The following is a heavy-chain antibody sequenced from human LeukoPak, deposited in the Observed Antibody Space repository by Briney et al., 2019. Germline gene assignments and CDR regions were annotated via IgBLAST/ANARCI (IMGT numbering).Heavy chain of an antibody. D-gene: IGHD6-13*01. V-gene: IGHV4-34*01. CDR2: INHSGST. Sequence: PSETLSLTCAVYGGSFSGYYWSWIRQPPGKGLEWIGEINHSGSTYYNPSLKSRVTISVDRSKNQFSLKLSSVTAADTAVYYCARGSGSSSRNDYWGQGTLVTVSS. CDR1: GGSFSGYY. J-gene: IGHJ4*02. CDR3: ARGSGSSSRNDY.